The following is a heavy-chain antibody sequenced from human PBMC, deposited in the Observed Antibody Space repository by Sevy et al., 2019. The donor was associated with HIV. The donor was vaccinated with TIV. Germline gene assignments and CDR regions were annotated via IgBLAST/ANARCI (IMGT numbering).Heavy chain of an antibody. V-gene: IGHV3-48*03. D-gene: IGHD2-15*01. Sequence: GGSLRLSCAASGFSFSSYEMNWVRQAPGKGLEWVSYISNSGTTISYSDSVRGRFTISRDNARNLLYLQMNSLRAEDTAVYYCARDLPPSATPVAHFDCLGQGTLVTVSS. CDR1: GFSFSSYE. CDR3: ARDLPPSATPVAHFDC. CDR2: ISNSGTTI. J-gene: IGHJ4*02.